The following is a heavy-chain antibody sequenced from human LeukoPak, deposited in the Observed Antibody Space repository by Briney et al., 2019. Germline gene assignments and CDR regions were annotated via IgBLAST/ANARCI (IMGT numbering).Heavy chain of an antibody. CDR3: AKGGHTTVTPYYFDY. Sequence: QSGGSLRLSCEASGFTFSTYGMHWVRQAPGKGLEWVALMSYDGSDKSYADSVKGRFTISRDNSKNTLYLQMNSLRAEDTAVYYCAKGGHTTVTPYYFDYWGQGTLVTVSS. J-gene: IGHJ4*02. V-gene: IGHV3-30*18. CDR1: GFTFSTYG. CDR2: MSYDGSDK. D-gene: IGHD4-11*01.